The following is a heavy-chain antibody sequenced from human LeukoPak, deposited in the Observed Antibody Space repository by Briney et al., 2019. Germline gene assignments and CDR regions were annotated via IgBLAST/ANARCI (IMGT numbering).Heavy chain of an antibody. CDR1: GGSFSGYY. D-gene: IGHD3-22*01. Sequence: LETLSLTCAVYGGSFSGYYWSWIRQPPGKGLEWIGEINHSGSTNYNPSLKSRVTISVDTSKNQFSLKLSSVTAADTAVYYCARGPFSYYYDSSGGHYFDYWGQGTLVTVSS. CDR3: ARGPFSYYYDSSGGHYFDY. J-gene: IGHJ4*02. CDR2: INHSGST. V-gene: IGHV4-34*01.